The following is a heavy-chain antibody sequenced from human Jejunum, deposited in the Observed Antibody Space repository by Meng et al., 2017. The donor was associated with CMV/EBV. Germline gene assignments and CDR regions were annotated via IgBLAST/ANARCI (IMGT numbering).Heavy chain of an antibody. V-gene: IGHV1-2*02. CDR3: AKDREGYSYGGIDF. J-gene: IGHJ4*02. CDR2: INLSSGGT. Sequence: ENTFNGYFINWVRQAPGQGLEWMGWINLSSGGTVYAPKFQGRVSMTRYTSITTAYMELSELRSDDTALYYCAKDREGYSYGGIDFWGQGTRVTVSS. CDR1: ENTFNGYF. D-gene: IGHD5-12*01.